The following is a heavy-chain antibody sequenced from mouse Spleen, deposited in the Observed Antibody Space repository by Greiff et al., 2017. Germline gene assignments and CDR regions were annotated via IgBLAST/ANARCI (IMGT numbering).Heavy chain of an antibody. CDR2: ISYSGST. CDR3: ARRAGTYYFDY. V-gene: IGHV3-2*02. CDR1: GYSITSDYA. Sequence: ESGPGLVKPSQSLSLTCTVTGYSITSDYAWNWIRQFPGNKLEWMGYISYSGSTSYNPSLKSRISITRDTSKNQFFLQLNSVTTEDTATYYCARRAGTYYFDYWGQGTTLTVSS. D-gene: IGHD4-1*01. J-gene: IGHJ2*01.